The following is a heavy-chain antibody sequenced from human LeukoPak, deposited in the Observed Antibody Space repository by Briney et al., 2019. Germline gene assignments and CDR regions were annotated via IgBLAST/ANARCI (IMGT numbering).Heavy chain of an antibody. CDR3: ARDPAGSGYSPFDN. Sequence: ASVKVSCKVSGYTLTELSMHWVRQAPGKGLEWMGGFDPEDGETIYAQKFQGRVTMTRDTSTSTVYMELSSLRSEDTAVYYCARDPAGSGYSPFDNWGQGTLVTVSS. CDR2: FDPEDGET. D-gene: IGHD3-22*01. J-gene: IGHJ4*02. V-gene: IGHV1-24*01. CDR1: GYTLTELS.